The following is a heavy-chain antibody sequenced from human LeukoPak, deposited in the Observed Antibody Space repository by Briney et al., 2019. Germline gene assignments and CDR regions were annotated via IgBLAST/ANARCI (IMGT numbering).Heavy chain of an antibody. D-gene: IGHD3-22*01. CDR1: GYTFTSYG. V-gene: IGHV1-18*01. CDR2: ISAYNGNT. CDR3: ARDWKVVGSDY. J-gene: IGHJ4*02. Sequence: ASVTVSCQASGYTFTSYGISWVRPAPGQGGAWVGWISAYNGNTNYAQKLQGRVTMTTATSTSTAYMELRSLRSDDTAVYYCARDWKVVGSDYWGQGTLVTVSS.